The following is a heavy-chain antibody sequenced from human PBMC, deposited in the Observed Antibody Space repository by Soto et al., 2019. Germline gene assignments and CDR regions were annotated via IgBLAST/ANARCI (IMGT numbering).Heavy chain of an antibody. Sequence: SETLSLTCAVSGYSISSGYYWGWLRQPPGKGLEWRGSIYHGGSTYYNTSLNSRVTLSIDMTNNHVSLILNSVTAADTAVYYCARVGPWVPYYYDSSPYTFENWFDPWGQGTLVTVSS. J-gene: IGHJ5*02. CDR1: GYSISSGYY. V-gene: IGHV4-38-2*01. CDR2: IYHGGST. CDR3: ARVGPWVPYYYDSSPYTFENWFDP. D-gene: IGHD3-22*01.